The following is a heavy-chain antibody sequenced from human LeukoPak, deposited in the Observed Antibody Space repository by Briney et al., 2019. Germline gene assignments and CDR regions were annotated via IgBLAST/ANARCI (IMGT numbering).Heavy chain of an antibody. V-gene: IGHV4-31*03. CDR1: GGSISSGSYY. CDR2: IYYSGST. Sequence: PSETLSLTCTVSGGSISSGSYYWNWIRQHPGKGLEWIGYIYYSGSTYYNPSLKSRVTISVDTSKNQFSLKLSSVTAADTAVYYCARAYFDSRDPPFDYWGQGTLVTVSS. CDR3: ARAYFDSRDPPFDY. D-gene: IGHD3-22*01. J-gene: IGHJ4*02.